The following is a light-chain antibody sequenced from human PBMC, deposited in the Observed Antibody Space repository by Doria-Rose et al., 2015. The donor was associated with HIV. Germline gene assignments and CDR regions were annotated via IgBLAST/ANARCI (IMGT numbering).Light chain of an antibody. CDR1: QDIRNF. CDR2: GAS. Sequence: DIRMTQSPSSLSASVGDRVTITCQASQDIRNFLNWYQQKPGTAPKVLIFGASNLQPGVPSKFSGSGSGTEFTLTISSLQPEDVATYYCQQHHGVPLTFGGGTKV. V-gene: IGKV1-33*01. CDR3: QQHHGVPLT. J-gene: IGKJ4*01.